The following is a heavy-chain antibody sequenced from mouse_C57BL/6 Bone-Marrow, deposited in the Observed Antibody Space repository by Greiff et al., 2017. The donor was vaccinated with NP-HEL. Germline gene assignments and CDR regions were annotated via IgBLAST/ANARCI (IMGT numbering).Heavy chain of an antibody. V-gene: IGHV14-4*01. Sequence: EVQLQQSGAELVRPGASVKLSCTASGFNIKDDYMHWVKQRPEQGLEWIGWIDPENGDTEYVPKFQGKATITADTSSNTAYLQLSSLTSEYTAVYYCTTWGNYPYYYAMDYWGQGTSVTVSS. CDR1: GFNIKDDY. CDR2: IDPENGDT. J-gene: IGHJ4*01. CDR3: TTWGNYPYYYAMDY. D-gene: IGHD2-1*01.